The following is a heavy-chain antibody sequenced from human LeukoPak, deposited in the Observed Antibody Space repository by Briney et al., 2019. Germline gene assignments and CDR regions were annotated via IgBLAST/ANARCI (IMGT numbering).Heavy chain of an antibody. Sequence: GGSLRLSCAASGFTFSIYSMNWVRQAPGKGLEWVSYISSSGSTIYYADSVKGRFTISRDNAKNSLYLQMNSLRAEDTAVYYCASPYSGYDWVYAFDIWGQGTMVTVSS. J-gene: IGHJ3*02. CDR3: ASPYSGYDWVYAFDI. V-gene: IGHV3-48*04. CDR2: ISSSGSTI. D-gene: IGHD5-12*01. CDR1: GFTFSIYS.